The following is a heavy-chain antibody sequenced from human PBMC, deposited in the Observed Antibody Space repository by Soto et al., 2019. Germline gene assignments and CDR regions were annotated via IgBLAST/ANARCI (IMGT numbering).Heavy chain of an antibody. CDR2: ISGSGGST. D-gene: IGHD4-17*01. J-gene: IGHJ3*02. CDR3: AKGPLYSDYGEDALGT. Sequence: EVQLLESGGGLVKPGGSLRLSCAASGFNFSSYAMSWVRQAPGKGLEWVSAISGSGGSTYYADSVKGRFTISRDNSKKTQHLQMKSQRAEDSAVEHCAKGPLYSDYGEDALGTWGQGRMVSVSS. V-gene: IGHV3-23*01. CDR1: GFNFSSYA.